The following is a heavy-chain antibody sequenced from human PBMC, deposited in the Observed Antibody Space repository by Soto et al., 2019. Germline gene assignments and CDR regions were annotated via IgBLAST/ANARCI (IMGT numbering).Heavy chain of an antibody. Sequence: EVQLLESGGGLVQPGGSLRLSCAASGFTFNNYAMTWVRQAPGKGLEWVSAISGGGDTTSYADSVKGPVTFSREGSKNTMYLQMSSLRAADTALYYCAKGRGGSGSLTPRVDFWGKGTLVTVSS. CDR3: AKGRGGSGSLTPRVDF. J-gene: IGHJ4*02. V-gene: IGHV3-23*01. D-gene: IGHD3-10*01. CDR1: GFTFNNYA. CDR2: ISGGGDTT.